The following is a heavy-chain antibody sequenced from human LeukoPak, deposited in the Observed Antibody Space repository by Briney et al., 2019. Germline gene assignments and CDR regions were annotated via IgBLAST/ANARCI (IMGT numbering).Heavy chain of an antibody. D-gene: IGHD3-10*01. CDR3: ARWFGED. J-gene: IGHJ4*02. V-gene: IGHV3-30*04. Sequence: GRSLRLSCAASGFTFSSYAMHWVRQAPGKGLEWVAVISYDGSNKYYADSVKGRFTISRDNSKNTLYLQMNSLRAEDTAVYYCARWFGEDWGQGTLVTVSS. CDR2: ISYDGSNK. CDR1: GFTFSSYA.